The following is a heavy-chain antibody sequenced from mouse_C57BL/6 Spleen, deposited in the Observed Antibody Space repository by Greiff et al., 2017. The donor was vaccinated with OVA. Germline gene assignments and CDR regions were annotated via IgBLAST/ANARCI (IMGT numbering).Heavy chain of an antibody. CDR1: GYTFTSYW. CDR3: ARSNGTGFAY. Sequence: QVQLQQPGAELVMPGASVKLSCKASGYTFTSYWMHWVKQRPGQGLEWIGEIDPSDSYTNYNQKFKGKSTLTVDKSSSTAYMQLSSLTSEDSAVYYCARSNGTGFAYWGQGTLVTVSA. J-gene: IGHJ3*01. D-gene: IGHD4-1*01. V-gene: IGHV1-69*01. CDR2: IDPSDSYT.